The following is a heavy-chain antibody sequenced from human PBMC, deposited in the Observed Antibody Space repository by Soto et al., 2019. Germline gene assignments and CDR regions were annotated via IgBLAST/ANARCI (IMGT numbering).Heavy chain of an antibody. CDR3: ARVRFLEWLLGEPNWFDP. V-gene: IGHV4-34*01. CDR2: INHSGST. J-gene: IGHJ5*02. D-gene: IGHD3-3*01. Sequence: PSETLSLTCAVYGGSFSGYYWSWIRQPPGKGLEWIGEINHSGSTNYNPSLKSRVTISVDTSKNQFSLKLSSVTAADTAVYYCARVRFLEWLLGEPNWFDPWGQGTLVTVSS. CDR1: GGSFSGYY.